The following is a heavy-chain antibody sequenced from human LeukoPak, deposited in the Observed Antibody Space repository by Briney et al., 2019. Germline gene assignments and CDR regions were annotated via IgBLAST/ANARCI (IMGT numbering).Heavy chain of an antibody. V-gene: IGHV3-7*01. Sequence: PGGSLRLSCAASGFAFSSYWMSWVRQAPGKGLEWVANIKQDGSEKYYVDSVKGRFTISRDNAKNSLYLQMNSLRAEDTAVYYCARGADNWNSVRGYWFDPWGQRTLFTASS. CDR1: GFAFSSYW. CDR3: ARGADNWNSVRGYWFDP. J-gene: IGHJ5*02. CDR2: IKQDGSEK. D-gene: IGHD1-7*01.